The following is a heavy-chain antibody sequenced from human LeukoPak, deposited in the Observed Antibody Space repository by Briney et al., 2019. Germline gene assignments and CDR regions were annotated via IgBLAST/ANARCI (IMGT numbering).Heavy chain of an antibody. CDR1: GGSISSYY. D-gene: IGHD3-22*01. Sequence: SETLSLTCTVSGGSISSYYWSWIRQPPGKGLEWIGYMSTSGSTNYNPSLMSRVTISLDTSKNQFSLKPNSVTAADTAVYYCARHRGYDRSGYYFVDAFDIWGQGTMVTVSS. CDR3: ARHRGYDRSGYYFVDAFDI. V-gene: IGHV4-4*09. CDR2: MSTSGST. J-gene: IGHJ3*02.